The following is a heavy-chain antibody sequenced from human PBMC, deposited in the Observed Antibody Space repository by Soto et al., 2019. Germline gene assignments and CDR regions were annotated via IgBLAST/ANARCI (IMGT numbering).Heavy chain of an antibody. D-gene: IGHD2-8*01. CDR2: IWYNGRNK. CDR1: GFTFSSYG. CDR3: ARSPGVKDYYYDMDV. Sequence: QVQLVESGGGVVQPGRSLRVSCEASGFTFSSYGMHWVRQAPGRGLEWVAVIWYNGRNKNYADSVKGRFTIFRDNSKNTVCLQMNSLRAEDTAVYFCARSPGVKDYYYDMDVWSKGTTVTVSS. J-gene: IGHJ6*03. V-gene: IGHV3-33*01.